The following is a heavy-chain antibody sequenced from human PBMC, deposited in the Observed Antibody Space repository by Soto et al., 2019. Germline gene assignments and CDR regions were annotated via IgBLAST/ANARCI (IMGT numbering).Heavy chain of an antibody. J-gene: IGHJ6*02. CDR2: ISYDGSNK. V-gene: IGHV3-30-3*01. Sequence: GGSLRLSCAASGFTFSSYAMHWVRQAPGKGLEWVAVISYDGSNKYYADSVKGRFTISRDNSKNTLYLQMNSLRAEDTAVYYCARDLISPTDFDWLLWGMDVWGQGTTVTVSS. D-gene: IGHD3-9*01. CDR1: GFTFSSYA. CDR3: ARDLISPTDFDWLLWGMDV.